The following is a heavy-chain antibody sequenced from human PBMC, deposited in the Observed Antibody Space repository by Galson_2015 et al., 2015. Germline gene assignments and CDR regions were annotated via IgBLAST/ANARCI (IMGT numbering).Heavy chain of an antibody. CDR1: GFTFSSYS. J-gene: IGHJ2*01. D-gene: IGHD3-22*01. Sequence: SLRLSCAASGFTFSSYSMNWVRQAPGKGLEWVSSISSSSSYIYYADSVKGRFTISRDNAKNSLYLQMNSLRAEDTAVYYCAREILYYDSSGHYYPRADWYFDLWGRGTLVTVSS. CDR3: AREILYYDSSGHYYPRADWYFDL. V-gene: IGHV3-21*03. CDR2: ISSSSSYI.